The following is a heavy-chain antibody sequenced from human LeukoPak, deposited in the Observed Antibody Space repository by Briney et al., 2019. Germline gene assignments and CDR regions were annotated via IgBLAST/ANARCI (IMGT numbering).Heavy chain of an antibody. Sequence: SETLSLTCAVYGGSLNGHYWSWIRQPPGKGLEWIGESSDSGGTKFNPSLKSRVTISADTSKKQFSLKLSSVTAADTAVYYCAKNGQSGFSFDPWGQGTLVTVSS. CDR2: SSDSGGT. D-gene: IGHD2-8*01. CDR3: AKNGQSGFSFDP. V-gene: IGHV4-34*01. J-gene: IGHJ5*02. CDR1: GGSLNGHY.